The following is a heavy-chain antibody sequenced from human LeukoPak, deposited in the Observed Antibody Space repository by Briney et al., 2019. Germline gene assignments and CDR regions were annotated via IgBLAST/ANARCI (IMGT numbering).Heavy chain of an antibody. CDR2: IKPSGGTT. CDR3: ARELISGDWTWDI. Sequence: ASVKVSCKASGYTFTSYSLNWVRQAPGQGLEWMGTIKPSGGTTNYAQKFQGRISMTRDTSTSTVYMELSSLRSDDTAVYYCARELISGDWTWDIWGQGTMVTVSS. D-gene: IGHD2-21*02. J-gene: IGHJ3*02. V-gene: IGHV1-46*01. CDR1: GYTFTSYS.